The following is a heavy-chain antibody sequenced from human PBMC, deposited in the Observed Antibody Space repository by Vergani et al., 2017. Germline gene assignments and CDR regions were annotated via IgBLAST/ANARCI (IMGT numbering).Heavy chain of an antibody. J-gene: IGHJ5*02. D-gene: IGHD3-10*01. CDR1: GYSITSGYY. CDR3: VRTVALWFGETKDGGWFDL. V-gene: IGHV4-38-2*01. Sequence: QVQLLESGPGLLKPSETLSLTCSVSGYSITSGYYWGWIRQPPGRGLEWIGSIYHTGSAYYNPSLKSRVTVSVDTSMNQVSLKLNSVTAAATAVYYCVRTVALWFGETKDGGWFDLWGQGTMVTVTS. CDR2: IYHTGSA.